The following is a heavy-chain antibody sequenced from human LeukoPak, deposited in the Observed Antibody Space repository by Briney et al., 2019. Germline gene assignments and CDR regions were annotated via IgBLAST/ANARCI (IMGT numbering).Heavy chain of an antibody. Sequence: KPSETLSLTCGVYGGSFSGYYWSWIRQPPGKGLEWIGEITHSGSTNYNPSLESRVTMSVDTSKNQFSLKLSSVTAADTAVYYCARDRPSLLRYFDWLSTLDYWGQGTLVTVSS. J-gene: IGHJ4*02. V-gene: IGHV4-34*01. CDR3: ARDRPSLLRYFDWLSTLDY. D-gene: IGHD3-9*01. CDR1: GGSFSGYY. CDR2: ITHSGST.